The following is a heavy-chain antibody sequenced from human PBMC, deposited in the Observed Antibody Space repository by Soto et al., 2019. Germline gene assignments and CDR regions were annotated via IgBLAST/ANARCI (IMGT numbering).Heavy chain of an antibody. CDR3: VSDTARTYYYYAMDV. Sequence: GESLKISCKGSGYSFISYWIGWVRQTPGKGLEWMGIIHPGDSDARYSPSFRGQVTISVDKSTSTAYLQWSSLKASDSAMYYCVSDTARTYYYYAMDVWRQGTTVTVYS. V-gene: IGHV5-51*01. CDR2: IHPGDSDA. CDR1: GYSFISYW. D-gene: IGHD5-18*01. J-gene: IGHJ6*02.